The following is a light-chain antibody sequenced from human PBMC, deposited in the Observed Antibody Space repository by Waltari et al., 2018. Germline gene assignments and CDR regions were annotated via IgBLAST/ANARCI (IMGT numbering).Light chain of an antibody. Sequence: QSALTQPPSASGSPGQTVTISCAGPSSDVGSSDYVSWYQKHPGQDPKLLIYHVTKRPSGVPDRFSGSKSGNTASLTVSGLQAEDEADYYCSSNAGINNFVFGGGTKLTVL. CDR1: SSDVGSSDY. J-gene: IGLJ2*01. CDR3: SSNAGINNFV. CDR2: HVT. V-gene: IGLV2-8*01.